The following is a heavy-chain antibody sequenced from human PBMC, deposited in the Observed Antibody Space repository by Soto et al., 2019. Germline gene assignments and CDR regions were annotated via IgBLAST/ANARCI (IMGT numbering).Heavy chain of an antibody. CDR3: AGGITIFGVVYYYGMDV. J-gene: IGHJ6*02. CDR1: GGSISSYY. D-gene: IGHD3-3*01. V-gene: IGHV4-59*01. CDR2: IYYSGST. Sequence: PSETLSLTCTVSGGSISSYYWSWIRQPPGKGLEWIGYIYYSGSTNYNPSLKSRVTISVDTSKNQFSLKLSSVTAADTAVYYCAGGITIFGVVYYYGMDVWGQGTTVTVSS.